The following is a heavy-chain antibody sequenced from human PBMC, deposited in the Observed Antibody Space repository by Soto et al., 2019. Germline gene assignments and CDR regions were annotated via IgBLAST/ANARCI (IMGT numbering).Heavy chain of an antibody. V-gene: IGHV3-13*01. J-gene: IGHJ6*02. Sequence: PGGSLRLSCAASGFTFSSYDMHWVRQATGKGLEWVSAIGSAGDTYYPGSVKGRFTISRENARNSLYLQMNSLRVEDTAVYYCASYPIGYCSGGSCQRDVRGQRTTVTVSS. D-gene: IGHD2-15*01. CDR2: IGSAGDT. CDR3: ASYPIGYCSGGSCQRDV. CDR1: GFTFSSYD.